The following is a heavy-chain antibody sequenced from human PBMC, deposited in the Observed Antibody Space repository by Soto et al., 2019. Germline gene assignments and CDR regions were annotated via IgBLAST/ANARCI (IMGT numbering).Heavy chain of an antibody. D-gene: IGHD6-19*01. CDR3: ARKGKKAVAKTYYFDY. J-gene: IGHJ4*02. CDR2: IYYSGST. CDR1: GGPISSYY. V-gene: IGHV4-59*01. Sequence: SETLSLTCTVSGGPISSYYWSWIRQPPGKGLEWIGYIYYSGSTNYNPSLKSRVTISVDTSKNQFSLKLSSVTAADTAVYYCARKGKKAVAKTYYFDYGGRGTLVTVS.